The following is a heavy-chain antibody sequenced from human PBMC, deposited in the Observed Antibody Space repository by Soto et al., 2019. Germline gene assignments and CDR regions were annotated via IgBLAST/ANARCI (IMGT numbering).Heavy chain of an antibody. Sequence: QVQLQESGPGLVKPSQTLSLTCTVSGGSISSGDYYWSWIRQPPGKGLEWIGYIYYSGSTYYNPSLKSRFTISVDTSKNQFSLKLTSVTAADTAVYYCARESSGSSNWYEYWFDPWGQGTLVTVSS. CDR2: IYYSGST. CDR3: ARESSGSSNWYEYWFDP. V-gene: IGHV4-30-4*01. CDR1: GGSISSGDYY. D-gene: IGHD6-13*01. J-gene: IGHJ5*02.